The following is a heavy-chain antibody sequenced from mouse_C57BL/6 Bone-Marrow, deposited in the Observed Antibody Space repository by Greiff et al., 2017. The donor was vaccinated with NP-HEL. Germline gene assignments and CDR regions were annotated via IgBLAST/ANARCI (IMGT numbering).Heavy chain of an antibody. CDR2: ISSGGSYT. D-gene: IGHD2-5*01. CDR1: GFTFSSYG. J-gene: IGHJ2*01. CDR3: ARHYYSNYFDY. V-gene: IGHV5-6*01. Sequence: EVQGVESGGDLVKPGGSLKLSCAASGFTFSSYGMSWVRQPPDKRLEWVATISSGGSYTYYPDSVKGRITISRDTAKNTLYLQMSSLKSEDTAMYYCARHYYSNYFDYWGQGTTLTVSS.